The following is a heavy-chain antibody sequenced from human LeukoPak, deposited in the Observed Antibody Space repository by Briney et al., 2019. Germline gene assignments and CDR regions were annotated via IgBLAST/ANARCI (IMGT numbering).Heavy chain of an antibody. D-gene: IGHD3-10*01. Sequence: PSETLSLTCTVSGGSISSYYWSWIRQPPGKGLEWIGYIYCSGSTNYNPSLKSRVTISVDTSKNQFSLKLSSVTAADTAVYYCARDHTGGLDYWGQGTLVTVSS. CDR2: IYCSGST. CDR1: GGSISSYY. J-gene: IGHJ4*02. V-gene: IGHV4-59*01. CDR3: ARDHTGGLDY.